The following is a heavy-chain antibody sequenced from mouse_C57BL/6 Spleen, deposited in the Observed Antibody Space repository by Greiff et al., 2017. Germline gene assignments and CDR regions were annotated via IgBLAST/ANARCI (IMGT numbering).Heavy chain of an antibody. V-gene: IGHV1-64*01. CDR3: APAFTTVVARAY. Sequence: VQLQQPGAELVKPGASVKLSCKASGYTFTSYWMHWVKQRPGQGLEWIGMIHPNSGSTNYNEKFKSKATLTVDKSSSTAYMQLSSLTSEDSAVYYCAPAFTTVVARAYWGQGTLVTVSA. CDR1: GYTFTSYW. CDR2: IHPNSGST. J-gene: IGHJ3*01. D-gene: IGHD1-1*01.